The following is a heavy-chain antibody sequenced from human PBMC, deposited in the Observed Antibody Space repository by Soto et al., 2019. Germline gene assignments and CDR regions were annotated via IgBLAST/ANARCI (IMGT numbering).Heavy chain of an antibody. CDR1: GHTLTEFS. CDR2: FDPEGGEA. V-gene: IGHV1-24*01. Sequence: ASVKVSCKISGHTLTEFSIHWVRQAPGKGLEWMGGFDPEGGEAIYAQKWHGRVTVTEDTVTDTAYMELSGLKSEDTAVYYCARRSYSYGQQGLVVLRYYYYGMDVWGQGTTVTVSS. CDR3: ARRSYSYGQQGLVVLRYYYYGMDV. J-gene: IGHJ6*02. D-gene: IGHD5-18*01.